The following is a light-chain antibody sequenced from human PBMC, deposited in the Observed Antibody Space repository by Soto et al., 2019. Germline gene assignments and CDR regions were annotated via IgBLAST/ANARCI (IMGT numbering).Light chain of an antibody. Sequence: DIQMTQSPFSLSASVGDRVTITCRASQRISSYLNWYQQKPGKPPKLLIYAAVSLQSGIPSRFSAYGSGTDFTLTISSLQPEDFATYYCQQTYSSPQWTFGQGTKVDIK. J-gene: IGKJ1*01. V-gene: IGKV1-39*01. CDR2: AAV. CDR1: QRISSY. CDR3: QQTYSSPQWT.